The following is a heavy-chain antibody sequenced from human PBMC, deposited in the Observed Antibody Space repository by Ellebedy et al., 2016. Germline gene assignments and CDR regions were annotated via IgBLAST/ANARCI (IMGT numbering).Heavy chain of an antibody. D-gene: IGHD1-1*01. V-gene: IGHV1-3*01. CDR2: INAGNGNT. CDR3: AREGGLWYTRRIHWYFDL. Sequence: ASVKVSCKASGYTFTSYAMHWVRQAPGQRLEWMGWINAGNGNTKYSQKFQGRVTITRDTSASTAYMELSSLRSEDTAVYYCAREGGLWYTRRIHWYFDLWGRGTLVTVSS. J-gene: IGHJ2*01. CDR1: GYTFTSYA.